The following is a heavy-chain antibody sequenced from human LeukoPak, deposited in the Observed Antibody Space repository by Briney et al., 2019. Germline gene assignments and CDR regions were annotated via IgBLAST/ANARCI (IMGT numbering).Heavy chain of an antibody. D-gene: IGHD2/OR15-2a*01. Sequence: GGSLRLSCAASGFTFSTYWMTWVRQAPGKGLEWVANINQDGTEENYVDSVKGRFTISRDNAKNSLYLQMNSLRAEDTAVYYCARNMGDYWGQGTLVTVSS. CDR3: ARNMGDY. V-gene: IGHV3-7*04. J-gene: IGHJ4*02. CDR2: INQDGTEE. CDR1: GFTFSTYW.